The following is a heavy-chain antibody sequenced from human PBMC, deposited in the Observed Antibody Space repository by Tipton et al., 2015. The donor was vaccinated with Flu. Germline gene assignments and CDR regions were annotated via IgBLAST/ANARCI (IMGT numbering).Heavy chain of an antibody. J-gene: IGHJ6*02. CDR1: GYTFTSYD. Sequence: QMQLVQSGAEVKKPGASVKVSCKASGYTFTSYDINWVRQATGQGLEWMGWMNPNSGNTGYAQKFQGRVTMTRNTSISTAYMELSSLRSEDTAVYYCARGSGGDYVIGYYYYGMDVWGQGTTVTVSS. CDR2: MNPNSGNT. CDR3: ARGSGGDYVIGYYYYGMDV. V-gene: IGHV1-8*01. D-gene: IGHD4-17*01.